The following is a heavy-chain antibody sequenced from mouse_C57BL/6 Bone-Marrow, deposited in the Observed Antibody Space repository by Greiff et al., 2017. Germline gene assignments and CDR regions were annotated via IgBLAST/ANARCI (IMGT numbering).Heavy chain of an antibody. CDR3: ARGYDYDYAMDY. CDR2: INPNYGTT. J-gene: IGHJ4*01. Sequence: VQLKPSGPELVKPGASVKISCKASGYSFTDYNMNWVKQSNGKSLEWIGVINPNYGTTSYNQKFKGKATLTVDQSSSTAYMQLNSLKSEDSSVYYCARGYDYDYAMDYWGQGTSVTVSS. D-gene: IGHD2-4*01. V-gene: IGHV1-39*01. CDR1: GYSFTDYN.